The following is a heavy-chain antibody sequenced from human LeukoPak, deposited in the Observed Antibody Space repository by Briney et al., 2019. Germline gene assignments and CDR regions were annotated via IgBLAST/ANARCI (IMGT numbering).Heavy chain of an antibody. V-gene: IGHV4-59*02. CDR1: GASVSSYY. CDR3: AGDSNWFDP. CDR2: TFDSETGGP. J-gene: IGHJ5*02. Sequence: SETLSLTCTVSGASVSSYYWSWIRQSPGRGLDWIGNTFDSETGGPKYNPSSKRRVFISLDTSKNQFFLKMNSVTAAATVVYFCAGDSNWFDPWGQGTLVTASS.